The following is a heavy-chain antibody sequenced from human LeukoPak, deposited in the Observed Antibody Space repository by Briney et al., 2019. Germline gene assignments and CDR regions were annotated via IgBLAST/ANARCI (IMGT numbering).Heavy chain of an antibody. Sequence: PSETLSLTCTVPGGSISSYYWSWIRQPPGKGLEWIGYIYYSGSTNYNPSLKSRVTISVDTSKNQFSLKLSSVTAADTAVYYCARERIMDVWGQGTTVTVSS. CDR3: ARERIMDV. CDR2: IYYSGST. CDR1: GGSISSYY. J-gene: IGHJ6*02. V-gene: IGHV4-59*01. D-gene: IGHD2-15*01.